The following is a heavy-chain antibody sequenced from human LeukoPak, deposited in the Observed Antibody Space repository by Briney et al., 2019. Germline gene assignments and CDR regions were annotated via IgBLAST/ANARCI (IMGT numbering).Heavy chain of an antibody. Sequence: SQTLSLTCTVSGGSISSGGYYWSWIRQHPGKGLEWIGYIYYSGSTYYNPSLKSRVTISVDTSKNQFSLKLSSVTAADTAVYYCARSSRRYCGGGGCFGYWGQGTLVTVSS. D-gene: IGHD2-15*01. J-gene: IGHJ4*03. CDR1: GGSISSGGYY. CDR2: IYYSGST. CDR3: ARSSRRYCGGGGCFGY. V-gene: IGHV4-31*03.